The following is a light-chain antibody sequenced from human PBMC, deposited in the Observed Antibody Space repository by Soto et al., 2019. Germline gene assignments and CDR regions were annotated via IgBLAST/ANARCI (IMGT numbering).Light chain of an antibody. V-gene: IGKV1-33*01. Sequence: DIQMTQSPSSLSASGGDRVTITCQASQDISNYLNWYQQKPGNAPKLLIYDASNLETGVPSRFSGGGSATYFTFTISSLQPEDIATYYCQQYDNLPLTFGGGTKVDIK. CDR2: DAS. CDR1: QDISNY. CDR3: QQYDNLPLT. J-gene: IGKJ4*01.